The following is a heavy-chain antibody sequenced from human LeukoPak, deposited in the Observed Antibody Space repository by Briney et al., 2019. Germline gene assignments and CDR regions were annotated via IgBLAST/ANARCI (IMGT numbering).Heavy chain of an antibody. V-gene: IGHV4-39*07. CDR1: GGAISSGTYY. CDR3: AKLEMATITSRGKNYYYYYMDV. D-gene: IGHD5-24*01. J-gene: IGHJ6*03. CDR2: VYYSGTT. Sequence: SETLSLTCTVSGGAISSGTYYWGWIRQPPGKGLEWIGSVYYSGTTYYNPSLKSRVTISVDTSKNQFSLKLSSVTAADTAVYYCAKLEMATITSRGKNYYYYYMDVWGKGTTVTVSS.